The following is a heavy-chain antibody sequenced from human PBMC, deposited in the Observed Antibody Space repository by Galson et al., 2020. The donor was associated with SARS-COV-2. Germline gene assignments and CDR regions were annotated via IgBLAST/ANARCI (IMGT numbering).Heavy chain of an antibody. J-gene: IGHJ6*02. D-gene: IGHD3-10*01. Sequence: GESLKISCAASGFTFRTYWMHWVRQVSGKGLVWVARTNNDGSSPIYADSVKGRFTISRDNAKNTLYLQMNSLRVEDTAVYYCAREGEDTGDDYVMDVWRQGTTVTVSS. V-gene: IGHV3-74*01. CDR1: GFTFRTYW. CDR3: AREGEDTGDDYVMDV. CDR2: TNNDGSSP.